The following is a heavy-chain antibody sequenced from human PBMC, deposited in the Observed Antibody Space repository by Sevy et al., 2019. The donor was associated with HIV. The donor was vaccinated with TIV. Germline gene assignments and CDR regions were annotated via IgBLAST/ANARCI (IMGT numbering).Heavy chain of an antibody. D-gene: IGHD1-1*01. CDR1: GFTFNTYA. CDR3: AKALNPALEFMQQVNHPTLKGFDV. CDR2: ITGPAYGI. Sequence: GGSLRLSCAASGFTFNTYAMTWVRQAPGKGLEWVSTITGPAYGINYADSVKGRFTISRENSKNALYLQMNSLRADDTAVFYCAKALNPALEFMQQVNHPTLKGFDVWGQGTMVTVSS. V-gene: IGHV3-23*01. J-gene: IGHJ3*01.